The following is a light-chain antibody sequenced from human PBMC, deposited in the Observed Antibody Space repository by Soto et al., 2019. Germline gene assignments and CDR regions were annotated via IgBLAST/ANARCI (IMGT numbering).Light chain of an antibody. CDR1: SSDVGGYNY. Sequence: QSALTQPASVSGSPGQSITISCTGTSSDVGGYNYVSWYQQHPGKAPKLMIYDVSNRPSRVSNRFSGSKSGNTASLTISGLQAEDEAAYYCSSYTSSSTGVFGGGTELTVL. CDR2: DVS. V-gene: IGLV2-14*01. J-gene: IGLJ2*01. CDR3: SSYTSSSTGV.